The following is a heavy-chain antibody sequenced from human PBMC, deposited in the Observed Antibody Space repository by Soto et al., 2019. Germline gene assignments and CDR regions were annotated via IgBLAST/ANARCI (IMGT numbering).Heavy chain of an antibody. CDR3: ARDHSSGWAFDY. V-gene: IGHV3-23*01. Sequence: SRRLSCAASGFTFSSYAMSWVRQAPGKGLEWVSAISGSGGSTYYADSVKGRFTISRDNSKNSLYLQMNSLRAEDTAVYYCARDHSSGWAFDYWGQGTLVTVSS. CDR2: ISGSGGST. CDR1: GFTFSSYA. D-gene: IGHD6-19*01. J-gene: IGHJ4*02.